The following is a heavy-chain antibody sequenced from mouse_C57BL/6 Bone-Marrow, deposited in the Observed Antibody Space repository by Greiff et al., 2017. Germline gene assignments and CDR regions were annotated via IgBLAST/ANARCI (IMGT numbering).Heavy chain of an antibody. V-gene: IGHV5-12*01. CDR1: GFTFSDYY. J-gene: IGHJ1*03. Sequence: EVQRVESGGGLVQPGGSLKLSCAASGFTFSDYYMYWVRQTPEKRLEWVAYISNGGGSTYYPDTVKGRFTISRDNAKNTLYLQMSRLKSEDTAMYYCARQGLYWYFDVWGTGTTVTVSS. CDR2: ISNGGGST. D-gene: IGHD2-2*01. CDR3: ARQGLYWYFDV.